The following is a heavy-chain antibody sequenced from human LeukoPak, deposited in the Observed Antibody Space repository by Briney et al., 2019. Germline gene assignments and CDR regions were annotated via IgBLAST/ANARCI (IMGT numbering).Heavy chain of an antibody. CDR2: ISYDGSNK. CDR1: GFTFSSYA. J-gene: IGHJ4*02. CDR3: ARDFWHYDSLGPFDY. D-gene: IGHD3-22*01. Sequence: GGSLRLSCAASGFTFSSYAMHWVRQAPGKGLEWVAVISYDGSNKYYADSVKGRFTISRDNSKNTLYLQMNSLRAEDTAVYYCARDFWHYDSLGPFDYWGQGTLVTVSS. V-gene: IGHV3-30*04.